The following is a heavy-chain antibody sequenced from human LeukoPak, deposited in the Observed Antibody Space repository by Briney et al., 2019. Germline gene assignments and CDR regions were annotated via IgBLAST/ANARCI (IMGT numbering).Heavy chain of an antibody. CDR3: AREVNNWNYALLDY. D-gene: IGHD1-7*01. CDR2: ISYDGSNK. J-gene: IGHJ4*02. CDR1: GFTFSSYA. Sequence: GRSLRLSCAASGFTFSSYAMHWVRQAPGKGLEWVAVISYDGSNKYYADSVKGRFTTSRDNSKNTLYLQMNSLRAEDTAVYYCAREVNNWNYALLDYWGQGTLVTVSS. V-gene: IGHV3-30-3*01.